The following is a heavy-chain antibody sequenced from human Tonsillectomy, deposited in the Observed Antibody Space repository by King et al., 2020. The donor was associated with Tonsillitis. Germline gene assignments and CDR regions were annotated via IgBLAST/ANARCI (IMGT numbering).Heavy chain of an antibody. CDR3: ARDHPRGVGATFGLDY. J-gene: IGHJ4*02. Sequence: VQLVESGGGVVQPGRSLRLSCAASGFTFSSYGMHWVRQAPGKGLKWVAVIWYDGSNKYYADSVKGRFTISRDNSKNTLYLQMNSLRAEDTAVYYCARDHPRGVGATFGLDYWGQGTLVTVSS. CDR2: IWYDGSNK. CDR1: GFTFSSYG. V-gene: IGHV3-33*01. D-gene: IGHD1-26*01.